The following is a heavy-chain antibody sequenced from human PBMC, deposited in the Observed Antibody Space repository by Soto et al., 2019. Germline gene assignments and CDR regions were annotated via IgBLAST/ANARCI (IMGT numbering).Heavy chain of an antibody. V-gene: IGHV1-2*02. D-gene: IGHD5-18*01. CDR1: GYTFTGYY. Sequence: ASVKVSCKASGYTFTGYYMHWVRQAPGQGLEWMGWINPNSGGTNYAQKFQGRVTMTRDTSISTAYMELSRLRSDDTAVYYCARGVRGYSYGYSGDWFDPWGQGTLVTVLL. CDR2: INPNSGGT. CDR3: ARGVRGYSYGYSGDWFDP. J-gene: IGHJ5*02.